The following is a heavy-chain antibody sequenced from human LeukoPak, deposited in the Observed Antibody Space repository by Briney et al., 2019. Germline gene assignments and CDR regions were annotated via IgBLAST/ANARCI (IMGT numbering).Heavy chain of an antibody. V-gene: IGHV3-30*01. Sequence: PGRSLRLSCAASGFTFSSYAMHWVRQAPGKGLEWVAVISYDGSNKYYADSAKGRFTISRDNSKNTLYLQMNSLRAEDTAVYYCASKGGYSSSFTNYWGQGTLVTVSS. D-gene: IGHD6-6*01. J-gene: IGHJ4*02. CDR2: ISYDGSNK. CDR1: GFTFSSYA. CDR3: ASKGGYSSSFTNY.